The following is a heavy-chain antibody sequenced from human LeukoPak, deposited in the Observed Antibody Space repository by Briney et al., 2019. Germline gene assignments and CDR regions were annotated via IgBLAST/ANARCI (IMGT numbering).Heavy chain of an antibody. J-gene: IGHJ6*03. D-gene: IGHD5-12*01. CDR3: ARDRGMATIDYYYYMDV. V-gene: IGHV1-69*05. CDR2: IIPIFGTA. CDR1: GGTFSSYA. Sequence: SVKVSCKASGGTFSSYAISWVRQAPGQGLEWMGGIIPIFGTANYAQKFQGRVTITTDESTSTAYMELSSLRSEDTAVYYCARDRGMATIDYYYYMDVWGKGTTVTVSS.